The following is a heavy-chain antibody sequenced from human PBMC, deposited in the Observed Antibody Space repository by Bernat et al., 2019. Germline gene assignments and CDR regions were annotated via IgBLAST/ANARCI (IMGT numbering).Heavy chain of an antibody. CDR1: GFTFSNAW. D-gene: IGHD2-2*01. Sequence: EVQLVESGGGLVKPGGSLRLSCAASGFTFSNAWMSWVRQAPGKGLEWVGRIKSKTDGGTTDYAAPVKGRFTISRDDSKNTLYLQMNSLKTEDTAVYYCTAELWGVVPPPLPIDIWGQGTMVTVSS. V-gene: IGHV3-15*01. CDR2: IKSKTDGGTT. J-gene: IGHJ3*02. CDR3: TAELWGVVPPPLPIDI.